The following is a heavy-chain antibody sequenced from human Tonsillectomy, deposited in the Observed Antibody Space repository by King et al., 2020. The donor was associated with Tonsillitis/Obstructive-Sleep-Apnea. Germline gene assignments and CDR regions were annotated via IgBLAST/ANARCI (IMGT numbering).Heavy chain of an antibody. CDR1: GYTFTGYY. J-gene: IGHJ4*02. D-gene: IGHD2-2*01. CDR2: MNPDTGGA. V-gene: IGHV1-2*06. Sequence: VQLVQSGAEVKKPGASVKVSCKASGYTFTGYYMHWVRQAPGQGLEWMGRMNPDTGGATFAQKFQGRVTMTRDTSTTTAFMELNSLNSDDTAVYYCATLNCSSASCYGKVDYWGQGTLVLVSS. CDR3: ATLNCSSASCYGKVDY.